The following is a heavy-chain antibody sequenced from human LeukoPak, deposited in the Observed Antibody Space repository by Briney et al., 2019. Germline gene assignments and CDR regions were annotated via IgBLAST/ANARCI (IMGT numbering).Heavy chain of an antibody. D-gene: IGHD3-16*01. CDR1: GFTFSSYA. J-gene: IGHJ4*02. CDR2: ISGSAVGT. CDR3: AKDYAVGSIDY. V-gene: IGHV3-23*01. Sequence: GGSLRLSCAASGFTFSSYAMTWVRQAPGKGLEWVSAISGSAVGTYYADSVRGRFTISRDNSKNTVSLQMESLRAEDTALYYCAKDYAVGSIDYWGQGTLVTVSS.